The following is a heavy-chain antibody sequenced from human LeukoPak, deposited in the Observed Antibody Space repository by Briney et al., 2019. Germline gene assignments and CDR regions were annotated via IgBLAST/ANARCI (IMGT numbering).Heavy chain of an antibody. CDR3: ARAGYCSSTSCYGGGDY. CDR2: ISYDGSNK. CDR1: GFTFSNYW. V-gene: IGHV3-30*03. J-gene: IGHJ4*02. D-gene: IGHD2-2*01. Sequence: GGSLRLSCAASGFTFSNYWMNWVRQAPGKGLEWVAVISYDGSNKYYADSVKGRFTISRDNSKNTLYLQMNSLRAEDTAVYYCARAGYCSSTSCYGGGDYWGQGTLVTVSS.